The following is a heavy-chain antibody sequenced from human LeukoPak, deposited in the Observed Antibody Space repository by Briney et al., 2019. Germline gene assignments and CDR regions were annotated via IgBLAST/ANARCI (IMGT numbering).Heavy chain of an antibody. CDR2: IYPADSDT. D-gene: IGHD3-22*01. CDR3: ARQSSSGYHHDY. V-gene: IGHV5-51*01. Sequence: GESLKISCKGSGYDFTTYWIGWVRQMPGRGLEWMGVIYPADSDTTYSPSFQGQVTISADKSISTAYLQWSSLKASDTAMYYCARQSSSGYHHDYWGQGTLVTVSS. J-gene: IGHJ4*02. CDR1: GYDFTTYW.